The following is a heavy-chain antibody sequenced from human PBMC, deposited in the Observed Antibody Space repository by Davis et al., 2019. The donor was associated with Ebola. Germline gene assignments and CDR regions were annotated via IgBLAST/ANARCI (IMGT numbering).Heavy chain of an antibody. CDR2: IQYDGGDE. CDR3: AKDPFEGAAMDLYYYYNGMDV. Sequence: PGGSLRLSCVASGFTVSSDYMSWVRQAPGKGLEWVTFIQYDGGDEYYGDSVKGRFTIFRDNSKNTLYLQMNSLRAEDTAVYYCAKDPFEGAAMDLYYYYNGMDVWGKGTTVTVSS. V-gene: IGHV3-30*02. CDR1: GFTVSSDY. J-gene: IGHJ6*04. D-gene: IGHD5-18*01.